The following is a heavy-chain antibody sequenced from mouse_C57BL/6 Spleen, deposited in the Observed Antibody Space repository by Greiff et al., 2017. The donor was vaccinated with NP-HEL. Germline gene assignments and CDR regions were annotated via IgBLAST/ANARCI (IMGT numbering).Heavy chain of an antibody. Sequence: EVQLQESGPELVKPGASVKMSCKASGYTFTDYNMHWVKQSHGKSLEWIGYINPNNGGTSYNQKFKGKATLTVNKSSSTAYMELRSLTSEDSAVYYCARDYYGSRTFDYWGQGTTLTVSS. J-gene: IGHJ2*01. D-gene: IGHD1-1*01. CDR3: ARDYYGSRTFDY. CDR1: GYTFTDYN. CDR2: INPNNGGT. V-gene: IGHV1-22*01.